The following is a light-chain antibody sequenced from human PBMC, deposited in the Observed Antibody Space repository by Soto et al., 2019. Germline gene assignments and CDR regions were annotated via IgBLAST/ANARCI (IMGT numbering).Light chain of an antibody. CDR3: QQYGSSPPYS. CDR1: QSVSSSY. CDR2: GAS. Sequence: EIVLTQSPGTLSLSPGERATLSCRAGQSVSSSYLAWYQHKPGQAPRLLIYGASSRATGIPHRFSGSGSGTDFPLTISRLEPEDFAVYYCQQYGSSPPYSFGQGTKLEIK. J-gene: IGKJ2*01. V-gene: IGKV3-20*01.